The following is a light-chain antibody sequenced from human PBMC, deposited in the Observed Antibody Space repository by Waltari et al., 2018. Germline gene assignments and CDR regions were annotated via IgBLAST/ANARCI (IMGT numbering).Light chain of an antibody. CDR3: QQYGSSPLT. Sequence: CRASQSVSSSYLAWYQQKPGQAPRLLIYGASSRATDIPDRFSGSGSGTDFTLTISRLEPEDFAVYYCQQYGSSPLTFGGGTKVEIK. CDR1: QSVSSSY. J-gene: IGKJ4*01. V-gene: IGKV3-20*01. CDR2: GAS.